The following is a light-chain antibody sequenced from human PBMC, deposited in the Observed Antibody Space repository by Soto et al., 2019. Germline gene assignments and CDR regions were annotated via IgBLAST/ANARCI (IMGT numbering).Light chain of an antibody. CDR2: AVS. CDR3: TSYATGSAYV. V-gene: IGLV2-18*02. Sequence: QSALTQPPSVSGSPGQSVTISCTGTSSDVGGYNRVSWYQQPPGKAPKLLIYAVSNRPSGGSTRFSGSKSGNTASLTISGLQAEDEADYYCTSYATGSAYVFGPGTKVTVL. CDR1: SSDVGGYNR. J-gene: IGLJ1*01.